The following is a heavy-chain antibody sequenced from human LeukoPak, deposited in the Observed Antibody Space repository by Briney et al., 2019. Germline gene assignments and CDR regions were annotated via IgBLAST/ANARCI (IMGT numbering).Heavy chain of an antibody. Sequence: GRSLRLSCAASGFTFSSYAMHWVRQAPGKGLEWVAVISYDGTNKYYADSVKGRFTISRDNSKNTLYLQMNSLRAEDTAVYYCGRDRDSNALDYWGQGTLVTVSS. V-gene: IGHV3-30*04. CDR1: GFTFSSYA. CDR2: ISYDGTNK. CDR3: GRDRDSNALDY. D-gene: IGHD4-11*01. J-gene: IGHJ4*02.